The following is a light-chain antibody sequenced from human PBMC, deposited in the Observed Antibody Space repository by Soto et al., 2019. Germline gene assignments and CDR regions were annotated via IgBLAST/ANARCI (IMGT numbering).Light chain of an antibody. V-gene: IGLV2-8*01. CDR2: EVS. CDR3: NAQADNGKHV. J-gene: IGLJ1*01. Sequence: QSALTQPPSASGSPGQSVTISCTGNSNDVGHSSFISWYQQHPGKGPKLIIYEVSKRPSGVPDRFSGSKSGNTASLSVSGLQDEDEAAYSCNAQADNGKHVFGTGTKLTVL. CDR1: SNDVGHSSF.